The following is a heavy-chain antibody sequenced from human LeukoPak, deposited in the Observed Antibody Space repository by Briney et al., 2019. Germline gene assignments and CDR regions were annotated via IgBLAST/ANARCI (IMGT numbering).Heavy chain of an antibody. V-gene: IGHV3-23*01. CDR2: VSGSGGST. CDR3: AKKPLSIFMFDY. J-gene: IGHJ4*02. D-gene: IGHD3-3*01. CDR1: GFTFSNYA. Sequence: GGSLRLSCAASGFTFSNYAMSWVRLAPGKGLEWVSTVSGSGGSTYYADSVKGRFTISRDNSKNTLYLQMNSLRAEDTAVYYCAKKPLSIFMFDYWGQGALVTVSS.